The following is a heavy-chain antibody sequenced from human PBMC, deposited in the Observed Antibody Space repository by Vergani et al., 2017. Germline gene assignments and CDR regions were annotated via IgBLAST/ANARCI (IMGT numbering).Heavy chain of an antibody. CDR1: GFTFSSYG. Sequence: QVQLVESGGGVVQPGRSLRLSCAASGFTFSSYGMHWVRQAPGKGLEWVAVISYDGSNKYYADSVKGRFTISRDNSKNTLYLQMNSLRAEDTAVYYCARGRSYGDYFYWGQGTLVTVSS. CDR3: ARGRSYGDYFY. J-gene: IGHJ4*02. D-gene: IGHD4-17*01. V-gene: IGHV3-30*03. CDR2: ISYDGSNK.